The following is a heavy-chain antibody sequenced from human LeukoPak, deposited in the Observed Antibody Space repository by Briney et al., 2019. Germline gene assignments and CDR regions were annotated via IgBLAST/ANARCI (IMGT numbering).Heavy chain of an antibody. D-gene: IGHD3-9*01. CDR3: ARDHYDIFGSNWFDP. J-gene: IGHJ5*02. Sequence: SETLSLTCTVSGGSISSGSYYWSWIRQPAGKGLEWIGRIYTSGSTNYNPSLKSRVTISVDTSKNQFSLKPSSVTAADTAVYYCARDHYDIFGSNWFDPWGQGTLVTVSS. V-gene: IGHV4-61*02. CDR2: IYTSGST. CDR1: GGSISSGSYY.